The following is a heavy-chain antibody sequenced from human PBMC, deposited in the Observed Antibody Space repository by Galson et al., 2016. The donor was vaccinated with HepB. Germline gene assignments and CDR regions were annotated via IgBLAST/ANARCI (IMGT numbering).Heavy chain of an antibody. CDR1: GFTFSSYG. D-gene: IGHD3-3*01. CDR3: AKHRSEGVLILGHENALDV. CDR2: VSHDGSET. V-gene: IGHV3-30*18. J-gene: IGHJ3*01. Sequence: SLRLSCAASGFTFSSYGFNWVRQAPGKGLEWVAVVSHDGSETYYVDSVKGRFTISRDNSKNPLYLQMSSLRPEETAVYSCAKHRSEGVLILGHENALDVWGQGTMVTVAS.